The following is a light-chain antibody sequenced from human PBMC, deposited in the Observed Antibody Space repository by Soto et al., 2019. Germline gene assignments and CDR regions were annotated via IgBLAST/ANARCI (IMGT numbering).Light chain of an antibody. V-gene: IGKV3-20*01. CDR1: QSVSSSY. CDR2: GAS. Sequence: EIVLTQSPGTLSLSPGERATLSCRASQSVSSSYLAWYQKKPGQAPRLLIYGASSRATGIPYRFSGSGSGTDFTLTISRLEPEDFEVYYCQQYGSSPTFGQGTKVEIK. CDR3: QQYGSSPT. J-gene: IGKJ1*01.